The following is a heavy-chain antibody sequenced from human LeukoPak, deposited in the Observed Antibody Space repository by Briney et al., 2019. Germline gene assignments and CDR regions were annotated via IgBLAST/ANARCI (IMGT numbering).Heavy chain of an antibody. CDR1: GFTFSTFA. CDR2: IFPSGGEV. V-gene: IGHV3-23*01. CDR3: ATYRQVLLPFES. Sequence: GGSLRLSCAASGFTFSTFAMLWARQPPGKGLEWVSSIFPSGGEVHYADSMRGRFTISRDNSKSILSLQMNSLRAEDTAIYYCATYRQVLLPFESWGQGTLVTVSS. D-gene: IGHD5-18*01. J-gene: IGHJ4*02.